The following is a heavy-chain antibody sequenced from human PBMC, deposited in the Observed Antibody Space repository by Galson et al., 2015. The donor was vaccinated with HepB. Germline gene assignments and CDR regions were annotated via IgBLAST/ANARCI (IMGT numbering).Heavy chain of an antibody. Sequence: SLRLSCAASGFTFSDYEMNWLRQAPGKGLEWVSYISSTGSDISYADSVKGRFTISRDNAKNSLYLQMNSLRAEDTSVYYCARGSMYHMDVWGQGTTVTVSS. CDR1: GFTFSDYE. D-gene: IGHD2/OR15-2a*01. V-gene: IGHV3-48*03. CDR3: ARGSMYHMDV. CDR2: ISSTGSDI. J-gene: IGHJ6*02.